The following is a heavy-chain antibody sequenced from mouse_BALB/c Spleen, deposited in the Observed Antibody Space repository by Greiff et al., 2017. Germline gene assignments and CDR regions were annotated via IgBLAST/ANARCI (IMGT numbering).Heavy chain of an antibody. D-gene: IGHD2-4*01. CDR2: IRSKSNNYAT. CDR3: VRHGYDYYWYFDV. J-gene: IGHJ1*01. V-gene: IGHV10-1*02. Sequence: EVHLVESGGGLVQPKGSLKLSCAASGFTFNTYAMNWVRQAPGKGLEWVARIRSKSNNYATYYADSVKDRFTISRDDSQSMLYLQMNNLKTEDTAMYYCVRHGYDYYWYFDVWGAGTTVTVSS. CDR1: GFTFNTYA.